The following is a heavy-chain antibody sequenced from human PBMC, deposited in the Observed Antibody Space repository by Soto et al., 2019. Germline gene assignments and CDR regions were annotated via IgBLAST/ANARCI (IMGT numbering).Heavy chain of an antibody. CDR2: IIPIFGTA. CDR1: GGTFSSYA. V-gene: IGHV1-69*01. Sequence: QVQLVQSGAEVQKPGSSVKVSCKASGGTFSSYAISWVRQAPGQGLEWMGGIIPIFGTANYAQKFQGRVTITADEFPSTAYMELSSLRSEDTAVYYCARRLTGGGYYYYGMDVLGQGTTVSVSS. D-gene: IGHD3-10*01. J-gene: IGHJ6*02. CDR3: ARRLTGGGYYYYGMDV.